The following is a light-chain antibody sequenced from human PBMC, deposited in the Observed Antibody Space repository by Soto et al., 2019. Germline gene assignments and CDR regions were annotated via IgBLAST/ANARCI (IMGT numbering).Light chain of an antibody. J-gene: IGKJ1*01. CDR1: QSVSNN. CDR2: GAS. V-gene: IGKV3-15*01. Sequence: EIVMTQSPATLSVSPGERATLSCRASQSVSNNLAWYQKKPGQAPRLLIYGASTRATGIPARFSGSGSGTAFTLTISSLQSEDFAFYYCQQYNNWWTFGQGTRVDIQ. CDR3: QQYNNWWT.